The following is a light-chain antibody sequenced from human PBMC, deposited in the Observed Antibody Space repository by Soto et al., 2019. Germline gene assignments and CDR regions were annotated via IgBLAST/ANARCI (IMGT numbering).Light chain of an antibody. CDR2: GAS. J-gene: IGKJ2*01. V-gene: IGKV3-20*01. Sequence: IVLTQSPGTLSLSPGERATLSCRASQAVSTNYLAWYQQKPGQAPRLLIFGASSRATGIPDRFSGSGSGTDFTLTISKLKPEDCAVFFCHQYGHSPYTFGQGTKLEIK. CDR3: HQYGHSPYT. CDR1: QAVSTNY.